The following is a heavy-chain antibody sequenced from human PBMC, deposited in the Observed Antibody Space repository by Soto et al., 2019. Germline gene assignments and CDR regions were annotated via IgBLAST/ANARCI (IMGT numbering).Heavy chain of an antibody. D-gene: IGHD3-22*01. CDR1: GFSFNSYG. V-gene: IGHV4-59*12. CDR3: ARSWLLKNWFDP. Sequence: GSLRLSCAASGFSFNSYGMHWVRQAPDKGLEWIGYIYYSGSTYYNPSLKSRVTISVDTSKNQFSLKLSSVTAADTAVYYCARSWLLKNWFDPWGQGTLVTVSS. J-gene: IGHJ5*02. CDR2: IYYSGST.